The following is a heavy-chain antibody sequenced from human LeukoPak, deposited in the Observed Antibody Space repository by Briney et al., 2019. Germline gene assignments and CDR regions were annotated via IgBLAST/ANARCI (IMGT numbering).Heavy chain of an antibody. CDR3: AADSSSWFPVDFDF. CDR1: GFTFDNYG. V-gene: IGHV3-9*01. D-gene: IGHD6-13*01. Sequence: GRSLRLSCAASGFTFDNYGMHWVRQAPGKGLEWVSGISWNSGSIAYADSVKGRFTISRDNVKKSLYLQMNSLRAEDTALYYCAADSSSWFPVDFDFWGQGALVTVSS. CDR2: ISWNSGSI. J-gene: IGHJ4*02.